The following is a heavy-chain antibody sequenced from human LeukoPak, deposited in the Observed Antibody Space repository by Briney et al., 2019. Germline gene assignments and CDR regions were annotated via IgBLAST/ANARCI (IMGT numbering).Heavy chain of an antibody. CDR1: GFTFSTYW. Sequence: PGGSLRLSCAASGFTFSTYWMHWVRQVPGKGLVWVSRISSDGANANYADSVKGRFTISRDNAKNTLYLQMNSLRAEDTAVYYCAKDSAKKYDDYWGQGTLVTVSS. CDR3: AKDSAKKYDDY. V-gene: IGHV3-74*01. CDR2: ISSDGANA. J-gene: IGHJ4*02. D-gene: IGHD2/OR15-2a*01.